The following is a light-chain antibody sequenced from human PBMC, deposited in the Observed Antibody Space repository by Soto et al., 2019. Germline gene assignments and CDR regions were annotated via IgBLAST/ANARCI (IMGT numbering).Light chain of an antibody. CDR1: QTIDSR. CDR3: QQYNAYPWT. J-gene: IGKJ1*01. CDR2: DVS. Sequence: DIQMTQSPSTLSASVRDRVTLTCRASQTIDSRVAWFQQKPETAPKLLMYDVSSLENGVPSRFSGSASGTEFTLTISSLQPDDFATYYCQQYNAYPWTFGQGTKVDI. V-gene: IGKV1-5*01.